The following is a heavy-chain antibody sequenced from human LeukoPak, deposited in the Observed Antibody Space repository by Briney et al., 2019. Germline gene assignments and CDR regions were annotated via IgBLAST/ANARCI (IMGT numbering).Heavy chain of an antibody. D-gene: IGHD3-22*01. Sequence: ASVKVSCKASGYTFTSYGISWVRQAPGQGLEWMGWISAYNGNTNYAQKLQGRVTMTTDTSTSTAYMELRSLRFDDTAVYYCARTRNYYDSSGYYLPDYWGQGTLVTVSS. J-gene: IGHJ4*02. CDR2: ISAYNGNT. CDR3: ARTRNYYDSSGYYLPDY. V-gene: IGHV1-18*01. CDR1: GYTFTSYG.